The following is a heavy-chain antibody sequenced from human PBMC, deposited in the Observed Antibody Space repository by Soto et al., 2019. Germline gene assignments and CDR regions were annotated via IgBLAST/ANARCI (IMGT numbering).Heavy chain of an antibody. CDR1: GFTFTRYS. Sequence: GGSLRLSCAASGFTFTRYSMNWVRQAPGKGLEWVSSLSSTTNYIYYGDSMKGRVTISRDNAKNSLYLEMNSLRAEDTPVYYCAKAYYYDSSGPFDYWGWGTRVT. V-gene: IGHV3-21*06. CDR3: AKAYYYDSSGPFDY. CDR2: LSSTTNYI. J-gene: IGHJ4*02. D-gene: IGHD3-22*01.